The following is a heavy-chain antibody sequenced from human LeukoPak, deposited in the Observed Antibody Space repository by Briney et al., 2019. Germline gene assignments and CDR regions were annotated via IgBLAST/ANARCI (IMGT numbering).Heavy chain of an antibody. V-gene: IGHV1-2*02. J-gene: IGHJ4*02. CDR1: GYTFTGYY. Sequence: ASVKVSCKASGYTFTGYYMHWVRQAPGQGLEWMGWINPNSGGTNYAQKFQGRVTMTRGTSISTAYMELSRLRPDDTAVYYCATPRPHSGYEYDYWGQGTLVTVSS. CDR2: INPNSGGT. CDR3: ATPRPHSGYEYDY. D-gene: IGHD5-12*01.